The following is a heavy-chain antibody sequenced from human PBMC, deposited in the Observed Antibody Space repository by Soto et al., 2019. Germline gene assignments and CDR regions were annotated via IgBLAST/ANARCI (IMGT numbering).Heavy chain of an antibody. CDR3: ARGLGYSYGSYYYYYYGMDV. CDR2: INHSGST. V-gene: IGHV4-34*01. Sequence: SETLSLTCAVYGGSFIGYYWSWIRQPPGKGLEWIGEINHSGSTNYNPSLKSRVTISVDTSKNQFSLKLSSVTAADTAVYYCARGLGYSYGSYYYYYYGMDVWGQGTTVTVSS. D-gene: IGHD5-18*01. J-gene: IGHJ6*02. CDR1: GGSFIGYY.